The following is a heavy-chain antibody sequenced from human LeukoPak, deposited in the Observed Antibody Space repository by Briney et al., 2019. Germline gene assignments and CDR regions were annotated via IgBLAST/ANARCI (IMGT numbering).Heavy chain of an antibody. J-gene: IGHJ1*01. V-gene: IGHV4-59*01. D-gene: IGHD6-13*01. CDR1: GASMSRNPCY. Sequence: PSETLSLTCSVSGASMSRNPCYWGWIRQSPGRGLEWIGYIYYSGSTNYNPSLKSRVTISVDTSKNQFSLKLSSVTAADTAVYYCASCIAAAGTGYLQHWGQGTLVTVSS. CDR3: ASCIAAAGTGYLQH. CDR2: IYYSGST.